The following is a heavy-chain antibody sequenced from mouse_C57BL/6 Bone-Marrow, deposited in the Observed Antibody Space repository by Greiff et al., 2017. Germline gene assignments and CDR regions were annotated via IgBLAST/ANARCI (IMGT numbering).Heavy chain of an antibody. CDR3: TRRPYLRYHWYFAV. CDR2: IDPETGGT. Sequence: VQLQQPGAELVRPGASVTLSCKASGYTFTDYEMHWVKQTPVHGLEWIGAIDPETGGTAYNQKFKGKAILTADKSSSTAYMELRSLTSEDSAVYYYTRRPYLRYHWYFAVWGTGTTVTVSS. CDR1: GYTFTDYE. D-gene: IGHD1-1*01. V-gene: IGHV1-15*01. J-gene: IGHJ1*03.